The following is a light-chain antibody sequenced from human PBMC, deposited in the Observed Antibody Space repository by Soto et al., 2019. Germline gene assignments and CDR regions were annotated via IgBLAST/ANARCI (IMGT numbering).Light chain of an antibody. J-gene: IGKJ1*01. Sequence: EIVMTQSPATLSVSPGERATLSCRASQSVSSNLAWYQQKPGQAPRLLIYGASTRAAGIPGTFSGSGSGTEFTLTISSLQSEDFAVYYCQQYNNWPPRTFGQGTKVEIK. CDR1: QSVSSN. CDR2: GAS. V-gene: IGKV3-15*01. CDR3: QQYNNWPPRT.